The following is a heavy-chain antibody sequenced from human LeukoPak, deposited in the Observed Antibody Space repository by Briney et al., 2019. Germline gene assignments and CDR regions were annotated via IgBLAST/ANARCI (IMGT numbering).Heavy chain of an antibody. Sequence: PGRSLRLSCAASGFTFSSYAMHWVRQAPGKGLEWVAVISYDGSNKYYADSVKGRFIISRDNSKQTLYLQINNLRAEDTAVYYCAKAADNFDIWGQGTMVTVSS. CDR2: ISYDGSNK. CDR3: AKAADNFDI. CDR1: GFTFSSYA. V-gene: IGHV3-30-3*01. J-gene: IGHJ3*02. D-gene: IGHD3-9*01.